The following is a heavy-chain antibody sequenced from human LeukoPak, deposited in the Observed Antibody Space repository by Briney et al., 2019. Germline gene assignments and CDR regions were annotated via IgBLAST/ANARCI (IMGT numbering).Heavy chain of an antibody. CDR1: RGTFTNYA. Sequence: SVKVSCKASRGTFTNYAISWVRQAPGQGLEWMGGIIPIFATANYAQKFQGRVTITADESTSTAYMELSSLRSEDTAVYYCARDRPGRYCSTTSCFTASPFAPWGQGTLVTVSS. CDR2: IIPIFATA. J-gene: IGHJ5*02. V-gene: IGHV1-69*01. CDR3: ARDRPGRYCSTTSCFTASPFAP. D-gene: IGHD2-2*02.